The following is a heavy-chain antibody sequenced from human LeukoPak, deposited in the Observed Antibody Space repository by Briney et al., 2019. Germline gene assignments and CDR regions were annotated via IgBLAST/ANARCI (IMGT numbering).Heavy chain of an antibody. CDR3: ARDCSGGSCYPPSNAFDI. Sequence: KPSETLSLTCTVSGGSISSDYWSWIRQPPGKGLEWIGYIYYTGSTNYNPSLKSRVTISVDTSKNQFSLKLSSVTAADTAVYYCARDCSGGSCYPPSNAFDIWGQGTMVTVSS. CDR1: GGSISSDY. V-gene: IGHV4-59*01. D-gene: IGHD2-15*01. J-gene: IGHJ3*02. CDR2: IYYTGST.